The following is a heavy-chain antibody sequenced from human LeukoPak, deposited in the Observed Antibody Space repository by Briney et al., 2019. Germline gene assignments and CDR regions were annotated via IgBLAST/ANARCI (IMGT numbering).Heavy chain of an antibody. CDR3: AKWETGLGYFQH. V-gene: IGHV3-23*01. J-gene: IGHJ1*01. CDR1: GFTVISNY. CDR2: ISGSGGST. D-gene: IGHD1-26*01. Sequence: PGGSLRLSCAASGFTVISNYMTWVRQAPGKGLEWVSAISGSGGSTYYADSVKGRFTISRDNSKNTLYLQMNSLRAEDTAVYYCAKWETGLGYFQHWGQGTLVTVSS.